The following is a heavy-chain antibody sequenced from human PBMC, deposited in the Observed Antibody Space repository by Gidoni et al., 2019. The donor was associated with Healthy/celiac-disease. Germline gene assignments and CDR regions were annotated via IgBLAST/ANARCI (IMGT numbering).Heavy chain of an antibody. CDR2: IYYSGST. Sequence: PEKGLEWIGSIYYSGSTYYNPSLKSRVTISVDTSKNQFSLKLSSVTAADTAVYYCARQADRVGARGEGLDYWGQGTLVTVSS. CDR3: ARQADRVGARGEGLDY. V-gene: IGHV4-39*01. J-gene: IGHJ4*02. D-gene: IGHD1-26*01.